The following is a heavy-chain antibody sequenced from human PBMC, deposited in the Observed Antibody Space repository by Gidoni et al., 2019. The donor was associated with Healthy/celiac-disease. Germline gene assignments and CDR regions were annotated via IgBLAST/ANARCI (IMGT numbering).Heavy chain of an antibody. CDR2: INHSGST. J-gene: IGHJ2*01. CDR1: GGSFSGYY. CDR3: ARGPKFWYFDL. V-gene: IGHV4-34*01. Sequence: QVQLQQWGAGLVKPSETLSLTCAVDGGSFSGYYWSWIRQPPGKGLEWIGEINHSGSTNYNPSLTSRVTISVDTSKNQFSLKLSSVTAADTAVYYCARGPKFWYFDLWGRGTLVTVSS.